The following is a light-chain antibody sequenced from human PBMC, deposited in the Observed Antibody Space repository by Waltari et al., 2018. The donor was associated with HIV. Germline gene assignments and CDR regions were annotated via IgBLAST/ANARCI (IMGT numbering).Light chain of an antibody. V-gene: IGKV1-33*01. CDR2: DAS. CDR3: QQYDSLPFT. Sequence: DIQMTQYPSSLSTSVGDRVTLTCQASQDISNNLNWYQQKPGKAPKLLIYDASNLETGVPSRFSGSGAGTDFAFTISSLQPEDIATYYCQQYDSLPFTFGPGTKVDIK. CDR1: QDISNN. J-gene: IGKJ3*01.